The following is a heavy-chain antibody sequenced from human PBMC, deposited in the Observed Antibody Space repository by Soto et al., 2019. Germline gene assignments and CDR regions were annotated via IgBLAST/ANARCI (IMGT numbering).Heavy chain of an antibody. J-gene: IGHJ6*02. D-gene: IGHD3-22*01. V-gene: IGHV3-30*03. CDR2: ISYDGSNK. CDR3: ARAYYYDTHNRPLYGMDV. CDR1: GFTFSSYG. Sequence: GGSLRLSCAASGFTFSSYGMHWVRQAPGKGLEWVAVISYDGSNKYYADSVKGRFTISRDNSKNTLYLQMNSLRAGDTAVYYCARAYYYDTHNRPLYGMDVWGQGTTVTVSS.